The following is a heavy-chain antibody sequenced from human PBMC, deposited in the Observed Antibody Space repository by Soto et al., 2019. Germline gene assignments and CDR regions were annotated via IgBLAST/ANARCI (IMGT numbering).Heavy chain of an antibody. CDR3: ARDFRCIVSACLEGLDALDV. CDR2: ISYDGSNK. J-gene: IGHJ6*02. D-gene: IGHD2-15*01. Sequence: GGSLRLSCAGSGFTFSSYAMHWVRQAPGKGLEWVAVISYDGSNKYYADSVKGRFTISRDNSKNTLYLQMNSLRAKDTAVHYCARDFRCIVSACLEGLDALDVWSEGT. CDR1: GFTFSSYA. V-gene: IGHV3-30*03.